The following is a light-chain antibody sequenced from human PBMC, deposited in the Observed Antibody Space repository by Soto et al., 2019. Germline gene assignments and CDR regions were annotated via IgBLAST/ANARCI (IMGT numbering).Light chain of an antibody. CDR3: QTWGTGLVV. Sequence: QAVVTQSPSASASLGASVKLTCTLSSGHSDYAIAWHQQQPEKGPRYLMKLNSDGSHSKGDGIPDRFSGSSSGAERYLTISSLQSEDEADYYCQTWGTGLVVFGGGTQLTVL. J-gene: IGLJ2*01. CDR2: LNSDGSH. V-gene: IGLV4-69*01. CDR1: SGHSDYA.